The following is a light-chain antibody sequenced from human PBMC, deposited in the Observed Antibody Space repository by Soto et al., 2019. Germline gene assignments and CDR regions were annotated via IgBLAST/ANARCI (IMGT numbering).Light chain of an antibody. CDR2: KAS. Sequence: DIQMTQSPSTLSASVGDRVTITCRASQSISSWLAWYQQKPGKAPKLLIYKASSLESGVPSRFSGSVSGTDFTLTISSLHADDFGTYYCQQYNSYWGTFCQGNKVEIK. J-gene: IGKJ1*01. CDR3: QQYNSYWGT. CDR1: QSISSW. V-gene: IGKV1-5*03.